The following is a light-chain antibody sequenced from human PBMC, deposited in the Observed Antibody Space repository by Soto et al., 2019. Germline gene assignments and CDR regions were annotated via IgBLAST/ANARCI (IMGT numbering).Light chain of an antibody. V-gene: IGKV2-24*01. CDR2: NIS. J-gene: IGKJ2*01. CDR1: QSLVHSDGNTY. Sequence: DIVLTQTPLSSPVTLGQPASISCRSSQSLVHSDGNTYFNWLQQRPGQPPRLLLYNISNRFPGVPDSFRGSGAGTYFTLKISRVEADYVGVYYFRKATHSYTFGQGTKLEIK. CDR3: RKATHSYT.